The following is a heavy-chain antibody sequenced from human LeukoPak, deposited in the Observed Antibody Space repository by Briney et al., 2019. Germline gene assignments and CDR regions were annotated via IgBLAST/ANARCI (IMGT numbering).Heavy chain of an antibody. CDR1: GYTFTSYA. Sequence: ASVKVSCKASGYTFTSYAFRWVRQAPGQGLEWMGWISAYNGNTDYAQKFQGRVTMTTDTSTSTAYMELRSLRSDDTAVYYCAREGAYCSSTSCHIQNWFDPWGQGTLVTVSS. J-gene: IGHJ5*02. D-gene: IGHD2-2*01. CDR2: ISAYNGNT. CDR3: AREGAYCSSTSCHIQNWFDP. V-gene: IGHV1-18*01.